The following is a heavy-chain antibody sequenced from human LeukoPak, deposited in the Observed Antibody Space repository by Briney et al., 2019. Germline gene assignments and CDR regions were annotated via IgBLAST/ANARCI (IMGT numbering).Heavy chain of an antibody. J-gene: IGHJ4*02. CDR3: ATTGYSSGRWSIFDY. Sequence: ASVKVSCKASGYTFTSFDINWVRQATGQGLEWMGWMNPNTGNTGYAQNFQGRVTITWSTSISTAYMELSSLRSEDTAVYYCATTGYSSGRWSIFDYWGQGTLVTVSS. V-gene: IGHV1-8*01. CDR1: GYTFTSFD. CDR2: MNPNTGNT. D-gene: IGHD6-19*01.